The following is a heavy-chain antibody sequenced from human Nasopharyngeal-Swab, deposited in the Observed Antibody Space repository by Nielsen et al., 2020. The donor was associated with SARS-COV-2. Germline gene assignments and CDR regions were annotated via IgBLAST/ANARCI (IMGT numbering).Heavy chain of an antibody. CDR3: ARNVDTAMIYDS. J-gene: IGHJ4*02. D-gene: IGHD5-18*01. CDR1: GGSISSSSYY. CDR2: IYYSGST. V-gene: IGHV4-39*07. Sequence: SETLSLTCTVSGGSISSSSYYWGWLRQPPGKGLEWIGSIYYSGSTYYNPSHKSRVTISVDTSKNQFSLKVNSVTAADTAVYYCARNVDTAMIYDSWGQGTLVTVSS.